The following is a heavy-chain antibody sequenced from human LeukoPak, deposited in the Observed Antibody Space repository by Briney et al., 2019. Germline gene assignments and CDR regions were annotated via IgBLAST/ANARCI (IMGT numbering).Heavy chain of an antibody. V-gene: IGHV3-43D*03. J-gene: IGHJ4*02. CDR3: AKVDDYGDDAPGDY. Sequence: GGSLRLSCAASGFTLDDYAMHWVRQAPGKGLEWVSLISWDGGSTYYADSVKGRFTISRDNSKNSLYLQMNSLRAEDTAVYYCAKVDDYGDDAPGDYWGQGTLVTVSS. CDR2: ISWDGGST. D-gene: IGHD4-17*01. CDR1: GFTLDDYA.